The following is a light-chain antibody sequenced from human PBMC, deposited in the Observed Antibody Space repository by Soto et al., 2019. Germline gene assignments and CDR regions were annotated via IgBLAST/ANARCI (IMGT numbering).Light chain of an antibody. CDR1: GYGRINF. V-gene: IGKV3-20*01. CDR3: QSYGSSPRFT. J-gene: IGKJ3*01. Sequence: IVLTQSPGTPSLSPGETATLSCRANGYGRINFLAWYQQKPGQAPRVLIYGASKRATGIPDRFSRSGSGTDFTLAISRLETEDFGIYYCQSYGSSPRFTFGPGTQVEIK. CDR2: GAS.